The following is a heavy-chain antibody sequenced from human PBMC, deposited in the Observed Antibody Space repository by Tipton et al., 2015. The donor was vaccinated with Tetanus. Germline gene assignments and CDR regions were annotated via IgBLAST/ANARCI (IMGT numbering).Heavy chain of an antibody. J-gene: IGHJ6*03. CDR1: GFIFSNYW. D-gene: IGHD3-3*01. Sequence: SLRLSCSASGFIFSNYWMSWVRQAPGKGLEWVANINRNGGGKYYVDSVKGRFTISRDEAKKSEYLEMSSLTVGDTAVYYCARDGGEEWTNFYYMDVWGKGATVIVSS. V-gene: IGHV3-7*01. CDR2: INRNGGGK. CDR3: ARDGGEEWTNFYYMDV.